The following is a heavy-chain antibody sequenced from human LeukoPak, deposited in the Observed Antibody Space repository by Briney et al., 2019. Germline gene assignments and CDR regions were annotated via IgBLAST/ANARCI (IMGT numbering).Heavy chain of an antibody. D-gene: IGHD5-18*01. J-gene: IGHJ4*02. CDR1: GGSISSGGYS. CDR3: ASGGYSCGFDY. CDR2: IYHNGNT. V-gene: IGHV4-30-2*01. Sequence: PSETLSLTCAVSGGSISSGGYSWSWIRQPPGKGLEWIGYIYHNGNTYYSPSLKSRVTISVDRSKNQLSLKLSSVTAADTAMYYCASGGYSCGFDYWGQGTLVTVSS.